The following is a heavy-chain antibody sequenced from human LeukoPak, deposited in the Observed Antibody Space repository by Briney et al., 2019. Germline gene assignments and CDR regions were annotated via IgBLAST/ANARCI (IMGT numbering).Heavy chain of an antibody. CDR3: AKGSDFDFWSGYYDYFDY. CDR2: ISGSGGST. V-gene: IGHV3-23*01. D-gene: IGHD3-3*01. CDR1: GFTFSSYA. J-gene: IGHJ4*02. Sequence: GGSLRLSCAASGFTFSSYAMSWVRQAPGKGLEWVSAISGSGGSTYYADSVKGRFTISRDNSKNTLYLQMNSLRAEDTAVYYCAKGSDFDFWSGYYDYFDYWGQGTLVTVSS.